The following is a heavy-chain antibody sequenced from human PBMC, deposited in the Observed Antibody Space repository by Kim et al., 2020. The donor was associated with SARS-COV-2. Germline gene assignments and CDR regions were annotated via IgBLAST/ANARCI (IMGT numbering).Heavy chain of an antibody. CDR1: GFTFGEYG. V-gene: IGHV3-9*01. Sequence: GGSLRLSCAASGFTFGEYGIHWVRQVPGKGLEWVSGISWNRGNIDYGDSVKGRFTISRDNSKNSVYLQMNSLRVEDTALYYCAKDMGTRDGDSYGFDHWG. J-gene: IGHJ4*01. CDR3: AKDMGTRDGDSYGFDH. D-gene: IGHD3-22*01. CDR2: ISWNRGNI.